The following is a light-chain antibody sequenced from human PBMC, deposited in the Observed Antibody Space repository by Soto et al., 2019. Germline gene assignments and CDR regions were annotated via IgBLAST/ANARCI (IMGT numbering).Light chain of an antibody. V-gene: IGLV2-14*01. J-gene: IGLJ1*01. CDR1: SSDVGGYNS. CDR3: SSFTSDITYV. CDR2: DVT. Sequence: QSALTQPASVSGSPGQSITISCTGTSSDVGGYNSVSWYRQDPGKAPKLMIYDVTNRPSGVSSRFSGSKSGNTASLTISGLQAEDEADYYCSSFTSDITYVFGTGTKLTVL.